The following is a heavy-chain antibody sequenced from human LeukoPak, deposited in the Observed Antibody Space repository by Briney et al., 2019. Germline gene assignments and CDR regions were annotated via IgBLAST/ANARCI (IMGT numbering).Heavy chain of an antibody. D-gene: IGHD6-6*01. CDR1: GFTFGSYA. CDR3: ARLEYSSFFDY. J-gene: IGHJ4*02. Sequence: TGGSLRLSCAASGFTFGSYAMHWVRQAPGKGLEWVAVISYDGSNKYYADSVKGRFTISRDNSKNTLYLQMNSLRAEDTAVYYCARLEYSSFFDYWGQGTLVTVSS. V-gene: IGHV3-30-3*01. CDR2: ISYDGSNK.